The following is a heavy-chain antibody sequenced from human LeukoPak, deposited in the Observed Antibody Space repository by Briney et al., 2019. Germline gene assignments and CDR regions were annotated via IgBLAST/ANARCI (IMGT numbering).Heavy chain of an antibody. V-gene: IGHV3-23*01. Sequence: GGTLRLSCAASGFTFSSYGMSWVRQAPGKGLEWVSTISATTIHTYYADSVRGRFTISRDNSKNTVYLQMNSLRAEDTAIYYCARDIECSSWGQGTLVTVSS. CDR2: ISATTIHT. D-gene: IGHD3-10*02. CDR3: ARDIECSS. J-gene: IGHJ5*02. CDR1: GFTFSSYG.